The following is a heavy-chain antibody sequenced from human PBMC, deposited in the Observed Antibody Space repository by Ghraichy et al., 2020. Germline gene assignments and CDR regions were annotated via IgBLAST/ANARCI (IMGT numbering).Heavy chain of an antibody. Sequence: LSLTCAASGFTFSSYSMNWVRQAPGKGLEWVSYISSSSSTIYNADSVKGRFTISRDNAKNSLFLQMNSLRDEDTAVYYCARGFSSLGYYYYGMDVWGQGTTVTVSS. CDR2: ISSSSSTI. CDR1: GFTFSSYS. CDR3: ARGFSSLGYYYYGMDV. V-gene: IGHV3-48*02. J-gene: IGHJ6*02. D-gene: IGHD3-16*01.